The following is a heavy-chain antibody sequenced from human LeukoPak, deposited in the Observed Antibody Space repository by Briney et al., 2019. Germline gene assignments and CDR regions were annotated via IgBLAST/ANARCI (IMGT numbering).Heavy chain of an antibody. CDR1: GYRFPSYW. Sequence: GEFPKISCKGPGYRFPSYWISRVRQMPGKGLEWMGRLDPSDSYTIYSPSFQGHVTIPSDKSISTAYLQWSSLKAAGAAMYYCAVEYYYNDGMDVWGQGTTVTVSS. CDR3: AVEYYYNDGMDV. CDR2: LDPSDSYT. J-gene: IGHJ6*02. V-gene: IGHV5-10-1*01.